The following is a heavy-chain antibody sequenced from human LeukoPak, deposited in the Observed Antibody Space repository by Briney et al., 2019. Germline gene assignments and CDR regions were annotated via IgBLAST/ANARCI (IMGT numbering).Heavy chain of an antibody. J-gene: IGHJ4*02. CDR3: ARAIVGSTRFDY. CDR2: IYYSGST. Sequence: SETLSLTCTVSVDSISRYYWRWIRQPPGKGLEWIGYIYYSGSTNYNPSLKSRVTISVDTSKNQFSLKLSSVTAADTAVYYCARAIVGSTRFDYWGQGTLVTVSS. V-gene: IGHV4-59*01. CDR1: VDSISRYY. D-gene: IGHD1-26*01.